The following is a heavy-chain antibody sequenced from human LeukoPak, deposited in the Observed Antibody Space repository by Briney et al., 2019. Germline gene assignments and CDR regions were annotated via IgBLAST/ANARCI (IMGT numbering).Heavy chain of an antibody. V-gene: IGHV4-39*07. CDR2: IYYSGNT. J-gene: IGHJ4*02. CDR3: ARDPAPRIVGAAHYFDY. D-gene: IGHD1-26*01. Sequence: SETLSLTCTASGDSITKTNYYWAWIRQPPGKPLEWIGIIYYSGNTYYNPSLKSRVTISVDTSKNQFSLKLSSVTAADTAVYYCARDPAPRIVGAAHYFDYWGQGTLVTVSS. CDR1: GDSITKTNYY.